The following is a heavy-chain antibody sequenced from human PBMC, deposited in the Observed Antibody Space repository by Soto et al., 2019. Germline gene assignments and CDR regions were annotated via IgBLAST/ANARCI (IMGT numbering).Heavy chain of an antibody. CDR1: GFSLSTSEVG. D-gene: IGHD1-1*01. V-gene: IGHV2-5*01. J-gene: IGHJ5*02. CDR3: VHTSGWQHTT. Sequence: QITVKESGPTLVKPTQTLTLSCTFSGFSLSTSEVGVAWIRQPPGKALECLALLYWNDDNRYSPSLKNRLTITKDTSKNQVILTMINMDPVDTATYYCVHTSGWQHTTWGQGTLVTVSS. CDR2: LYWNDDN.